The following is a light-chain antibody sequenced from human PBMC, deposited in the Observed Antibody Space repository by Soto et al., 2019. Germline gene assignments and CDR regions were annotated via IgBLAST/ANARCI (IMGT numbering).Light chain of an antibody. V-gene: IGKV3-20*01. Sequence: EIVLTQSPGTLSLSPGERDTLSCRASKSVSSSYLAWYQQKPGQAPRLLIYGASSRATGIPDRFSGSGSGTDFTLTISRLEPEDFAVYYCQQYGSSPTFGQGTKGEIK. J-gene: IGKJ1*01. CDR2: GAS. CDR3: QQYGSSPT. CDR1: KSVSSSY.